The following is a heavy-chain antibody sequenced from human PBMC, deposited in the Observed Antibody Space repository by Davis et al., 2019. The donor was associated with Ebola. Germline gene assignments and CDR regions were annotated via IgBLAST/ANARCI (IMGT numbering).Heavy chain of an antibody. CDR2: IYTTGST. V-gene: IGHV4-4*07. J-gene: IGHJ5*02. Sequence: PSETLSLTCTVSGGSISSYYWSWIRQPAGKGLEWIGRIYTTGSTNYNPSLKSRVTMSVDTSKNQFSLKLSSVTAADTAVYYCASLHQIRGKACFDLWGQGDLVVVSS. D-gene: IGHD2-2*01. CDR3: ASLHQIRGKACFDL. CDR1: GGSISSYY.